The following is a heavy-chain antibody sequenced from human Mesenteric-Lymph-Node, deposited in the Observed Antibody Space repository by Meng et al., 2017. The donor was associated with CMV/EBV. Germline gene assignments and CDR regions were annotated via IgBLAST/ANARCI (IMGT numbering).Heavy chain of an antibody. Sequence: SETLSLTCVVDGGSISSYHWSWIRQPPGKGLEWIGYIYHSGSTNYNPSLKSRVTISIDASKNQFSLKLSSVMAADTAVYYCARMYSSSPRGGFDPWGQGTLVTVSS. CDR2: IYHSGST. V-gene: IGHV4-59*01. J-gene: IGHJ5*02. D-gene: IGHD6-6*01. CDR3: ARMYSSSPRGGFDP. CDR1: GGSISSYH.